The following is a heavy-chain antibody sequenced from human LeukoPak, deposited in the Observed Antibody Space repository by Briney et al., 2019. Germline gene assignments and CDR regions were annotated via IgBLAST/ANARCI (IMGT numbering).Heavy chain of an antibody. CDR3: ARPLETIFRVDPASMDV. D-gene: IGHD3-3*01. Sequence: SVKVSCKASGGTFSSYAISWVRQAPGQGLEWMGGIIPIFGTANYAQKFQGRVTITADESTSTAYMELSSLRSEDTAVYYCARPLETIFRVDPASMDVWGQGATVTVSS. CDR2: IIPIFGTA. CDR1: GGTFSSYA. V-gene: IGHV1-69*13. J-gene: IGHJ6*02.